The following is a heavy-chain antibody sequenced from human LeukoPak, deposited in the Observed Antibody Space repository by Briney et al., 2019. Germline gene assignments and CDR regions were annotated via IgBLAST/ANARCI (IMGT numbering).Heavy chain of an antibody. CDR2: MNPNSGNT. D-gene: IGHD3-22*01. Sequence: ASVKVSCKASGYTFTSYDINWVRQATGQGLEWMGWMNPNSGNTGYAQKFQGRVTMTRNTSISTAYMELSRLRSDDTAVYYCARSKPDYYDSSGYVGTFDYWGQGTLVTVSS. CDR3: ARSKPDYYDSSGYVGTFDY. V-gene: IGHV1-8*01. J-gene: IGHJ4*02. CDR1: GYTFTSYD.